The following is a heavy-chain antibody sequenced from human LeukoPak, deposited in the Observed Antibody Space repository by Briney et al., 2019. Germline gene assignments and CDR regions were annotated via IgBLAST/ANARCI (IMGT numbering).Heavy chain of an antibody. CDR3: ARAPYSSGWYSYYFDY. V-gene: IGHV1-69*06. J-gene: IGHJ4*02. CDR1: GGTFSSYA. D-gene: IGHD6-19*01. CDR2: IIPIFGTA. Sequence: GASVKVSCKASGGTFSSYAISWVRQAPGQGLEWMGGIIPIFGTANYAQKFQGRVTITADKSTSTAYMELSSLRSEDTAVYYCARAPYSSGWYSYYFDYWGQGTLVTVSS.